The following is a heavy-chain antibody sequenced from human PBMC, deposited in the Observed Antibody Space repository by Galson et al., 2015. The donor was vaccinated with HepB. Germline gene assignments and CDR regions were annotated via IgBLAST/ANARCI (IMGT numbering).Heavy chain of an antibody. V-gene: IGHV3-30*04. J-gene: IGHJ4*02. CDR1: GFTFSSYA. D-gene: IGHD3-16*01. CDR3: ARGSAGGRIPQTFDY. CDR2: ISYDGSNK. Sequence: SLRLSCAASGFTFSSYAMHWVRQAPGKGLEWVAVISYDGSNKYYADSVKGRFTISSDNSKNTLYLQMNSLRAEDTAVYYCARGSAGGRIPQTFDYWGQGTLVTVSS.